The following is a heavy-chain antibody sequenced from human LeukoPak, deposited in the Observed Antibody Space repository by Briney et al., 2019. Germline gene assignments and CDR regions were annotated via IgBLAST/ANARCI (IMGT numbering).Heavy chain of an antibody. Sequence: PSETLSLTCAVYVGSFSGYYWSWIRQPPGKGLEWIGEINHSGSTNYNPSLKSRVTISVDTSKNQFSLKLSSVTAADTAGYYCARGYRKRWLQLTGHDAFDIWGQGTMVTVSS. D-gene: IGHD5-24*01. CDR2: INHSGST. J-gene: IGHJ3*02. CDR3: ARGYRKRWLQLTGHDAFDI. CDR1: VGSFSGYY. V-gene: IGHV4-34*01.